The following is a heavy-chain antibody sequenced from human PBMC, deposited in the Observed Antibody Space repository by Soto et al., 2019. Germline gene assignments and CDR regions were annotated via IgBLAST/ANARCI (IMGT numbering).Heavy chain of an antibody. D-gene: IGHD2-8*01. Sequence: GGSLRLSCAASGLTFSNYWMHWVRQAPGKGLVWVSRINSDGSTTHYADSVKGRFTISRDNAKNTLYLQMNSLRAEDTAMYYCARVQLGVGMDVWGQGTTVTISS. V-gene: IGHV3-74*01. CDR3: ARVQLGVGMDV. CDR1: GLTFSNYW. J-gene: IGHJ6*02. CDR2: INSDGSTT.